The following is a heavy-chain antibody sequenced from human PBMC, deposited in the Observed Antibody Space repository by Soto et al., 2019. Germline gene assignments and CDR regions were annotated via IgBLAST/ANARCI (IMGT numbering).Heavy chain of an antibody. CDR3: ARRSTVKPEDWFDP. CDR2: IYYSGST. J-gene: IGHJ5*02. V-gene: IGHV4-31*03. Sequence: PSETLSLTCTVSCGSISSGGYYWSWIRQHPGKGLEWIGYIYYSGSTYYNPSLKSRVTISVDTSKNQFSLKLSSVTAADTAVYYCARRSTVKPEDWFDPWGQGTLVTVSS. D-gene: IGHD4-17*01. CDR1: CGSISSGGYY.